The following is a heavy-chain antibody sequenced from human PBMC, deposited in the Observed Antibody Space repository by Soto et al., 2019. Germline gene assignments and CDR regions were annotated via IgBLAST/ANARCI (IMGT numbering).Heavy chain of an antibody. CDR1: GYTFSSYH. V-gene: IGHV1-18*01. J-gene: IGHJ4*02. Sequence: QIQLVQSGAEVKKPGASVKVSCKASGYTFSSYHITWVRQAPGQGLEWMGWISAYNGNTNYAQNLQGRVTMTTDPSTSTSYMELRSLRSDDTAVYYCARDLPPVDYWGQGTLVTVSS. CDR3: ARDLPPVDY. CDR2: ISAYNGNT.